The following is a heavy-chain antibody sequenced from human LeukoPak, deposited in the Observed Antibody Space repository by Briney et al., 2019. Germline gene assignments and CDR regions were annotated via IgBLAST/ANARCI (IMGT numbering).Heavy chain of an antibody. J-gene: IGHJ4*02. CDR2: IYYSGTT. Sequence: PSETLSLTCTVSAGSITNYYWSWIRHPPGKGLEWIGYIYYSGTTNYNPSLKRRVTISLDTSKSQVSPRLSSVTAADTAVYYCASLGGTYDYWGQGILVTVSS. CDR1: AGSITNYY. CDR3: ASLGGTYDY. V-gene: IGHV4-59*08. D-gene: IGHD1-26*01.